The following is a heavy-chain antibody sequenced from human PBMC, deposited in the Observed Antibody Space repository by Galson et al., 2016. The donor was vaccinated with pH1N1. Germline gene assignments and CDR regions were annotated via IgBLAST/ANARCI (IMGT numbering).Heavy chain of an antibody. CDR2: INLNSGAT. CDR3: ARDGATSRLRALDM. D-gene: IGHD2-21*02. Sequence: SVKVSCKASGYTFSGYNIYWVRQAPGQGLECMGWINLNSGATNYLQKFQGRVTMTRDTSISTVYMELNRLRSDDTAVYYCARDGATSRLRALDMWGQGTVVTVSS. CDR1: GYTFSGYN. V-gene: IGHV1-2*02. J-gene: IGHJ3*02.